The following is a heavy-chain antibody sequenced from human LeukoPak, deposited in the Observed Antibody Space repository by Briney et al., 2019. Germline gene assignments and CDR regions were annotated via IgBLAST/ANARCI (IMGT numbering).Heavy chain of an antibody. CDR1: GYTFTGYY. CDR3: AKDRRTGDFDY. D-gene: IGHD1-1*01. Sequence: ASVKVSCKASGYTFTGYYMHWVRQAPGQGLEWMGWINPNSGGTNYAQKFQGRVTMTRDTSISTAYMELNSLRAEDTAVYYCAKDRRTGDFDYWGQGTLVTVSS. CDR2: INPNSGGT. V-gene: IGHV1-2*02. J-gene: IGHJ4*02.